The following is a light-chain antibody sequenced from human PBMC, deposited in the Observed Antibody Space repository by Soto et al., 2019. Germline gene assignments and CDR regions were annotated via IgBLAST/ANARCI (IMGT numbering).Light chain of an antibody. CDR2: GAS. V-gene: IGKV3-15*01. CDR1: QSVSSN. Sequence: EIVMTQSPATLSVSPGETATLSCRASQSVSSNLAWYQQKPGQAPRLLIYGASTRATDIPARFSGSGSGTQFPLTISSLQSEDFVVYYCHQYHDWPPPITFGQGTRLDMK. J-gene: IGKJ5*01. CDR3: HQYHDWPPPIT.